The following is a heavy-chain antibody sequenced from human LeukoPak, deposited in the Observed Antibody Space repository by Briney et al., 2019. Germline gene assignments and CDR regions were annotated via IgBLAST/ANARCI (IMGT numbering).Heavy chain of an antibody. J-gene: IGHJ6*02. D-gene: IGHD6-13*01. CDR1: GYTFTDYY. CDR2: ISAYNGNT. CDR3: ASGVRIAAAGKVGRSYYYYGMDV. Sequence: ASVKVSCKASGYTFTDYYIHWVRQAPGQGLEWMGWISAYNGNTNYAQKLQGRVTMTTDTSTSTAYMELRSLRSDDTAVYYCASGVRIAAAGKVGRSYYYYGMDVWGQGTTVTVSS. V-gene: IGHV1-18*04.